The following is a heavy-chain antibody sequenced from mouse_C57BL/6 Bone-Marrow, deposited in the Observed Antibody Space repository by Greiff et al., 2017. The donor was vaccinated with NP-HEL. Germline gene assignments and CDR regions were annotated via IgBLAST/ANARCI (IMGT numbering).Heavy chain of an antibody. Sequence: EVKLQESGPGLVKPSQSLSLTCSVTGYSITSGYYWNWIRQFPGNKLEWMGYISYDGSNNYNPSLKNRISITRDTSKNQFFLKLNSVTTEDTATYYCARIYYYGSSQYYFDYWGQGTTLTVSS. V-gene: IGHV3-6*01. CDR2: ISYDGSN. J-gene: IGHJ2*01. D-gene: IGHD1-1*01. CDR1: GYSITSGYY. CDR3: ARIYYYGSSQYYFDY.